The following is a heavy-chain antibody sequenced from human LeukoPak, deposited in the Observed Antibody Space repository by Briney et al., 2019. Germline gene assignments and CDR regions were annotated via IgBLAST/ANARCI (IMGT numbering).Heavy chain of an antibody. J-gene: IGHJ3*02. CDR1: GYTFTGYY. CDR2: INPNNGGT. V-gene: IGHV1-2*02. Sequence: ASVKVSCTTSGYTFTGYYIHWVRQAPGQGLEWMGGINPNNGGTNYAQKFQGRVTMTRDTSISTAYMELSRLTSDDRAVYCCARDRLTGYEDFDIWGQGTMVTVSS. CDR3: ARDRLTGYEDFDI. D-gene: IGHD3-9*01.